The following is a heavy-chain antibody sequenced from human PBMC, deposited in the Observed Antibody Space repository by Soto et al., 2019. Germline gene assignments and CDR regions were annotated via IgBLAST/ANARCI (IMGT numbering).Heavy chain of an antibody. CDR3: ARDWVGEDRHGGLDP. V-gene: IGHV3-33*01. CDR1: GFTFSSYG. CDR2: IWYDGSNK. Sequence: GGSLRLACAASGFTFSSYGMHWVRQAPGKGLEWVAVIWYDGSNKYYADSVKGRFTISRDNSKNTLYLQMNSLRAEDTAVYYCARDWVGEDRHGGLDPWGQGTLVTVSS. J-gene: IGHJ5*02. D-gene: IGHD1-26*01.